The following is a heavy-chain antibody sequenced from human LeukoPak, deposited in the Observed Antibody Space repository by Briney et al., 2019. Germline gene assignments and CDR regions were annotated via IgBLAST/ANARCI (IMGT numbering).Heavy chain of an antibody. Sequence: ASVTLSCTASGYTFTSYGISWVRQAPGQGLEWMGWISAYNGNTNYAQKLQGRVTMTTDTSTSTAYMELRSLRSDDTAVYYCARVGYCSSTSCREIPFDPWGQGTLVTVSS. CDR2: ISAYNGNT. V-gene: IGHV1-18*01. CDR3: ARVGYCSSTSCREIPFDP. CDR1: GYTFTSYG. J-gene: IGHJ5*02. D-gene: IGHD2-2*01.